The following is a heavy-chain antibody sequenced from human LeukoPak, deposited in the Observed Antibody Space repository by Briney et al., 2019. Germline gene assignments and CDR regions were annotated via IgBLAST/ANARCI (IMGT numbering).Heavy chain of an antibody. CDR1: GFTFSGYG. V-gene: IGHV3-23*01. Sequence: GGSLRLSCAASGFTFSGYGMSWVRQAPGKGLGWVAHISHFPGDPWYANSVKGRFIISRDNSKGTVYLQMNSLRPEDSALYYCAKDNYGGIYASWGQGTMVTVSA. D-gene: IGHD3-16*01. J-gene: IGHJ5*02. CDR2: ISHFPGDP. CDR3: AKDNYGGIYAS.